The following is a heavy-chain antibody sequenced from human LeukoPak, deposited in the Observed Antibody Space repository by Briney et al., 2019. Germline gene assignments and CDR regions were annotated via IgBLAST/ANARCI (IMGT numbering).Heavy chain of an antibody. Sequence: GGSLRLSCAASGFTFSNYCMNWVRQAPGKGLEWVANIGENGSEKYYGDSVKGRFTISRDNAKNSLYLQMNRLRDEDTAVYYCARANWRLYFDNWGQGTVVTVSS. D-gene: IGHD7-27*01. V-gene: IGHV3-7*05. CDR3: ARANWRLYFDN. CDR1: GFTFSNYC. CDR2: IGENGSEK. J-gene: IGHJ4*02.